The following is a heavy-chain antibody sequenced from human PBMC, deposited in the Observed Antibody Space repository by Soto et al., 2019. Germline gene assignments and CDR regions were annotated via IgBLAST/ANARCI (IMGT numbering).Heavy chain of an antibody. CDR1: GFTFTAYW. Sequence: EVQEVESGGGLVQPGGSLRLSCVASGFTFTAYWMHWVRQAPGQGLVWVSRITFDGITASYADSVNCRFTISRDNAKNTVYLQMDSVRAEDTCMYYCARGIRNYYGADVWGQGTTVTVSS. CDR3: ARGIRNYYGADV. V-gene: IGHV3-74*01. J-gene: IGHJ6*02. CDR2: ITFDGITA. D-gene: IGHD2-21*01.